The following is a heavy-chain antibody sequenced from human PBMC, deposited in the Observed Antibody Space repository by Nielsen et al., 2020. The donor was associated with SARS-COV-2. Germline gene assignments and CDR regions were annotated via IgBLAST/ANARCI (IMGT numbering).Heavy chain of an antibody. CDR3: AGGNRDSSSWYRTGRPFDY. D-gene: IGHD6-13*01. Sequence: SETLSLTCTVSGGSISSSSYYWGWIRQPPGKGLEWIGSIYYSGSTYYNPSLKSRVTISVDTSKNQFSLKLSSVTAADTAVYYCAGGNRDSSSWYRTGRPFDYWGQGTLVTVSS. J-gene: IGHJ4*02. CDR1: GGSISSSSYY. CDR2: IYYSGST. V-gene: IGHV4-39*01.